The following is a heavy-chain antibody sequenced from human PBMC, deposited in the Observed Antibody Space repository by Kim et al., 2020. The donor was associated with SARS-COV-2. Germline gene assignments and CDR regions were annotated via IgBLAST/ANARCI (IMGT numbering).Heavy chain of an antibody. Sequence: GGSLRLSCAASGFTFSSYAMHWVRQAPGKGLEWVAVISYDGSNKYYADSVKGRFTISRDNSKNTLYLQMNSLRAEDTAVYYCARDLYYWGQGTLVTVSS. CDR3: ARDLYY. J-gene: IGHJ4*02. V-gene: IGHV3-30*04. CDR1: GFTFSSYA. CDR2: ISYDGSNK.